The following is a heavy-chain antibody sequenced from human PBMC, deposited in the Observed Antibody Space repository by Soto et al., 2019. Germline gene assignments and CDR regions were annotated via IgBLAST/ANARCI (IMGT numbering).Heavy chain of an antibody. CDR2: IIPIFGIA. CDR3: AREDRDRETGLVPAAIDGMDV. J-gene: IGHJ6*02. D-gene: IGHD2-2*01. Sequence: QVQLVQSGAEVKKPGSSVKVSCKASRGTFSRYSITWVRQAPGHGVEWIGRIIPIFGIASYGQKFQGRVTITADESTSTAYMELSSLRSDDTAVYYCAREDRDRETGLVPAAIDGMDVWGQGTTVTVSS. V-gene: IGHV1-69*08. CDR1: RGTFSRYS.